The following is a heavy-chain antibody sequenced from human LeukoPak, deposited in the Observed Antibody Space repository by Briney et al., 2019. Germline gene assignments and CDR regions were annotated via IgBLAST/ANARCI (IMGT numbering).Heavy chain of an antibody. J-gene: IGHJ2*01. V-gene: IGHV4-39*01. D-gene: IGHD5-18*01. CDR3: VRHSGQLWSDWYFDL. CDR2: IYYNGNT. CDR1: GGSINRSTYY. Sequence: SETLSLTCTISGGSINRSTYYGGWIRQPPGKGLEWIASIYYNGNTYYKPSLKSRVTISVDTSKNQFSLKLSSVTAADTAVYYCVRHSGQLWSDWYFDLWGRGTLVTVSS.